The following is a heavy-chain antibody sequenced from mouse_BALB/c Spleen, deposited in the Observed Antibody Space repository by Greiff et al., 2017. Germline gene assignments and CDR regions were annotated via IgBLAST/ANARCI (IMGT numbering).Heavy chain of an antibody. CDR1: GYAFTNYL. CDR2: INPGSGGT. V-gene: IGHV1-54*01. CDR3: ARKGYRYDEGAMDY. Sequence: QVQLKESGAELVRPGTSVKVSCKASGYAFTNYLIEWVKQRPGQGLEWIGVINPGSGGTNYNEKFKGKATLTADKSSSTAYMQLSSLTSDDSAVYFCARKGYRYDEGAMDYWGQGTSVTVSS. D-gene: IGHD2-14*01. J-gene: IGHJ4*01.